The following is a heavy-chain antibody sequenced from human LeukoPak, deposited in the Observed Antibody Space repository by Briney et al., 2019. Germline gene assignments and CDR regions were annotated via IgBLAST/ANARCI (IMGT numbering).Heavy chain of an antibody. CDR2: INPSGGSP. J-gene: IGHJ6*03. V-gene: IGHV1-46*01. CDR1: GYTFTSYY. CDR3: ASAITIFGYYYYMDV. D-gene: IGHD3-3*01. Sequence: ASVKVSCXASGYTFTSYYMHWVRQAPGQGLEWMGIINPSGGSPSYAQKFQGRVTMTRDTSTSTVYMELSSQRSEDTAVYYCASAITIFGYYYYMDVWGKGTTVTVSS.